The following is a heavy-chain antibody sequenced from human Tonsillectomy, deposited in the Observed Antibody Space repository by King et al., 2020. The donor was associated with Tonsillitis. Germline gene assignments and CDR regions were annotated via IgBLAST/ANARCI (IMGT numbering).Heavy chain of an antibody. CDR3: VRETEESAPSQTMDF. J-gene: IGHJ6*01. Sequence: EVQLVESGGGLVKPGGSLRLSCAASGFTFSSYRMNWVRQAPGKGLEWVSSISGSSSYIYYTDSVKGRFTISRDNAKNSLYLQMNSLRAEDTAVYYCVRETEESAPSQTMDFWGQGTTVTVSS. CDR2: ISGSSSYI. V-gene: IGHV3-21*01. CDR1: GFTFSSYR.